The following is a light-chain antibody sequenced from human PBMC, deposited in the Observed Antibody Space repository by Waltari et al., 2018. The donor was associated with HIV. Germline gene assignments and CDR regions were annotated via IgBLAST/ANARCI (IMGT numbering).Light chain of an antibody. Sequence: QSALTQPASVSGSPRQSITISCTGTSSDVGNYNLVPWYQQYPGKAPKLMIYEAVKRPSGVSNRISASKSGNTASLTISGLQAEDEADYYCCSYGGSSTWVFGGGTKLTVL. CDR3: CSYGGSSTWV. V-gene: IGLV2-23*01. J-gene: IGLJ3*02. CDR2: EAV. CDR1: SSDVGNYNL.